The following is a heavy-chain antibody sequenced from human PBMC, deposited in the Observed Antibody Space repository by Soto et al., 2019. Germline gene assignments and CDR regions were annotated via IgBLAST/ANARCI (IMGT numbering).Heavy chain of an antibody. D-gene: IGHD2-15*01. CDR2: IYYSGST. V-gene: IGHV4-30-4*01. J-gene: IGHJ3*02. Sequence: PSETLSLTCTVSGGSISSGDYYWSWIRQPPGKGLEWIGYIYYSGSTYYNPSLKSRVTISVDTSKNQFSLKLSSVTAADTAVYYCARADRIVVVVAATYDAFDIWGQGTMVTVSS. CDR3: ARADRIVVVVAATYDAFDI. CDR1: GGSISSGDYY.